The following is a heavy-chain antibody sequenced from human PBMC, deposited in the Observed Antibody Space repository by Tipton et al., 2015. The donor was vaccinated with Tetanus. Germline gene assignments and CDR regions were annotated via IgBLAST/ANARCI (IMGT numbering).Heavy chain of an antibody. Sequence: QLVQSGAEVKKPGSSVKVSCKASGGTFSSYAISWVRQAPGQGLEWMGVIIPIFGTANYAQKFQGRVTITADKSTSTAYMELSSLRSEDTAVYYCARGSRRLRFLEWSPFDYWGQGTLVTVSS. CDR2: IIPIFGTA. J-gene: IGHJ4*02. CDR3: ARGSRRLRFLEWSPFDY. CDR1: GGTFSSYA. V-gene: IGHV1-69*06. D-gene: IGHD3-3*01.